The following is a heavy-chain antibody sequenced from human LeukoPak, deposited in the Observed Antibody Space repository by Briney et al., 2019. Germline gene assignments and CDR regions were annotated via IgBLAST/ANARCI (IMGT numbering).Heavy chain of an antibody. V-gene: IGHV3-23*01. CDR1: EFTFSSYW. CDR2: ISVASNT. J-gene: IGHJ4*02. CDR3: ADYGVSGVRSNFY. Sequence: GGSLRLSCAASEFTFSSYWMSWVRQAPGKGLEWVSTISVASNTFYADSVKGRFTISRDNSKNTVYLQMTSLRADDTAVYYCADYGVSGVRSNFYWGQGTLVPVSS. D-gene: IGHD3-3*01.